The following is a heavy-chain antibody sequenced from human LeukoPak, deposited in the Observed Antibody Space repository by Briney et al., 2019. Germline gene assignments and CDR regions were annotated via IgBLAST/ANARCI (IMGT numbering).Heavy chain of an antibody. Sequence: ASVKVSCKASGYTFTGYDMHWVRQAPGQGLEWMGWINPNSGGTNYAQKFQGRVTMTRDTSISTAYMELSRLRSDDTAVYYCAREVGYSKYGDIEQDYWGQGTLVTVSS. CDR3: AREVGYSKYGDIEQDY. J-gene: IGHJ4*02. CDR2: INPNSGGT. CDR1: GYTFTGYD. V-gene: IGHV1-2*02. D-gene: IGHD4-11*01.